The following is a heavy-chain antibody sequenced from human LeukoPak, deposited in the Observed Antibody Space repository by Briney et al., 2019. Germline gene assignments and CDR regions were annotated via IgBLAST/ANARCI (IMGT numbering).Heavy chain of an antibody. CDR2: ISGSGGST. CDR3: AELGITMIGGV. V-gene: IGHV3-23*01. D-gene: IGHD3-10*02. CDR1: GFTFTSSA. J-gene: IGHJ6*04. Sequence: GGSLRLSCAASGFTFTSSAMSWVRQAPGKGLEWVSAISGSGGSTYYADSVKGRFTISRDNSKNTLYLQMNSLRAEDTAVYYCAELGITMIGGVWGKGTTVTISS.